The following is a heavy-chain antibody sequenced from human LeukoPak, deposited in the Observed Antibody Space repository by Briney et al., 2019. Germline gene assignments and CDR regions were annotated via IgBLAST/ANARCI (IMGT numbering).Heavy chain of an antibody. CDR2: IYYTGST. J-gene: IGHJ6*03. D-gene: IGHD3/OR15-3a*01. Sequence: SETLSLTCTVSGGSISSYHWSWIRQPPGKGLEWIGYIYYTGSTNYNPSLKSRVTISVDTSKNQFSLKLSSVTAADTAVYYCARGDWYYYYYYMDVWGKGTTVTITS. V-gene: IGHV4-59*01. CDR1: GGSISSYH. CDR3: ARGDWYYYYYYMDV.